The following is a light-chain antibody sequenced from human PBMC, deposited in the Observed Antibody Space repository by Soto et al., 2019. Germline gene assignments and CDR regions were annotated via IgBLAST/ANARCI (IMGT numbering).Light chain of an antibody. Sequence: EIVLTQSPATLSLSPGERATLSCRASQSFGSYLAWYQQKPGQAPMLLIYDASNSAAGIPARFSGSGCGTDFTPTISSLQSEDFALYDCHHRYNWPFTFGPGTKVDIK. CDR2: DAS. CDR3: HHRYNWPFT. CDR1: QSFGSY. J-gene: IGKJ3*01. V-gene: IGKV3-11*01.